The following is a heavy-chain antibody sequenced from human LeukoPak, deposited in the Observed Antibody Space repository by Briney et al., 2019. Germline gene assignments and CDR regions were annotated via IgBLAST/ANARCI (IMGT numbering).Heavy chain of an antibody. D-gene: IGHD5-12*01. CDR1: GFTFSDHY. J-gene: IGHJ4*02. V-gene: IGHV3-72*01. CDR3: ARVLGYSGYDLAY. Sequence: GGSLRLSCAASGFTFSDHYMDWVRQAPGKGLEWVGRTRNKANSYTTEYAPSVKGRFTISRDDSKNSLYLQMNSLKTEDTAVYYCARVLGYSGYDLAYWGQGTLVTVSS. CDR2: TRNKANSYTT.